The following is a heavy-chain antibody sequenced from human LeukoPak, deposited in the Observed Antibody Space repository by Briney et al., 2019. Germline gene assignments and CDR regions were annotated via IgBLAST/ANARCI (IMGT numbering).Heavy chain of an antibody. V-gene: IGHV4-4*02. CDR1: GGSISSSNW. CDR2: IYHSGST. D-gene: IGHD1-26*01. Sequence: SETLSLTCAVSGGSISSSNWWSWVRQPPGKGLEWIGEIYHSGSTNYNPSLKSRVTISVDKSENQFSLKLSSVTAADTAVYYCARKSGSYRHFDYWGQGTLVTVSS. CDR3: ARKSGSYRHFDY. J-gene: IGHJ4*02.